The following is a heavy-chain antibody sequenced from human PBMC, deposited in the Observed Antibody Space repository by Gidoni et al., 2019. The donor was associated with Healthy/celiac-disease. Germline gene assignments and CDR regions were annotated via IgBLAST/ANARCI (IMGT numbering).Heavy chain of an antibody. V-gene: IGHV1-18*01. CDR1: GYTFTSYG. CDR2: ISAYNGNT. Sequence: QVQLVQSGAEVKKPGASVKVSCKASGYTFTSYGISWVRQAPGQGLEWMGWISAYNGNTNYAQKLQGRVTMTTDTSTSTAYMELRSLRSDDTAVYYCARVRDYCSGGSCYLFYFDYWGQGTLVTVSS. J-gene: IGHJ4*02. CDR3: ARVRDYCSGGSCYLFYFDY. D-gene: IGHD2-15*01.